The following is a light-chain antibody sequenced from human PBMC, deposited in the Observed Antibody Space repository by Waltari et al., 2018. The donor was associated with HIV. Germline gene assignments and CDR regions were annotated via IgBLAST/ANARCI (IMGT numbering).Light chain of an antibody. CDR3: QAWDSSIVV. CDR2: QDS. CDR1: QLADTY. V-gene: IGLV3-1*01. Sequence: SYERTQPPSVSVSPGQTASIARSGAQLADTYACWYQQRPGQSLVLVIYQDSKRPSGIPERFSGSNSGNTATLTISGTQAMDEADYYCQAWDSSIVVFGGGTKLTVL. J-gene: IGLJ2*01.